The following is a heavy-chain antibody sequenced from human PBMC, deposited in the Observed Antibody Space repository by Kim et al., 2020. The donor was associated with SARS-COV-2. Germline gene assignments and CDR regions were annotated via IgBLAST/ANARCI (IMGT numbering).Heavy chain of an antibody. D-gene: IGHD4-17*01. Sequence: LNGRVPISVDTSKNQFSLKLGSVTAADTAVYYCARGLRHYGGNSKYYFDYWGQGTLVTVSS. CDR3: ARGLRHYGGNSKYYFDY. V-gene: IGHV4-34*01. J-gene: IGHJ4*02.